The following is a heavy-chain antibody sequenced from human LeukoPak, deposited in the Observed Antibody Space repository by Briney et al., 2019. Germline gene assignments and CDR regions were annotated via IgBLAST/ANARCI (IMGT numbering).Heavy chain of an antibody. V-gene: IGHV3-23*01. J-gene: IGHJ4*02. D-gene: IGHD3-22*01. CDR1: GFTFSSYA. CDR3: AKLNYYDSSGYYTGRGHFDY. CDR2: ISGSGGST. Sequence: PEGSLRLSCAASGFTFSSYAMSWVRQAPGKGLEWVSAISGSGGSTYYADSVKGRFTISRDNSKNTLYLQMNSLRAEDTAVYYCAKLNYYDSSGYYTGRGHFDYWGQGTLVTVSS.